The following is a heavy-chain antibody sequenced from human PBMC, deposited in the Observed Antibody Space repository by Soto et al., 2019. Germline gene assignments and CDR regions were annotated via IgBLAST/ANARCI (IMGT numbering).Heavy chain of an antibody. CDR2: IYYSGST. V-gene: IGHV4-39*01. CDR3: ARHRAAAGTPLNWFDP. CDR1: GGSISSSSYY. J-gene: IGHJ5*02. D-gene: IGHD6-13*01. Sequence: SETLSLTCTVSGGSISSSSYYWGWIRQPPGKGLEWIGSIYYSGSTYYNPSLKSRVTISVDTSKNQFSLKLSSVTAAETAVYYCARHRAAAGTPLNWFDPWGQGHLVT.